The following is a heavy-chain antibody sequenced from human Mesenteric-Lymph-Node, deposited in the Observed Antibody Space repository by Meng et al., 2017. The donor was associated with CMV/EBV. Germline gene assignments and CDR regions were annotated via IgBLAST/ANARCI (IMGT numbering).Heavy chain of an antibody. D-gene: IGHD2-2*01. Sequence: GGSLRLSCAASGFTFSSYWMYWVRQVPGKGLVWVSYINGDGSNTNYADSVKGRFTISRDNAEKLLFLQMNNLRVEDTGVYFCARDAAPAVPNWFDVWGRGTLVTVSS. J-gene: IGHJ5*02. CDR1: GFTFSSYW. CDR3: ARDAAPAVPNWFDV. CDR2: INGDGSNT. V-gene: IGHV3-74*01.